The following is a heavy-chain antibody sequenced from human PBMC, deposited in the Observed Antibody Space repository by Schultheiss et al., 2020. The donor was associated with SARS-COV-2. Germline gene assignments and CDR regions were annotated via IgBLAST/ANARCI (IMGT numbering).Heavy chain of an antibody. Sequence: GGSLRLSCAASGFTFRDYGMHWVRQAPGKGLEWVAAMWYDGSNEYHADSVKGRFTISRDNSKDTLYLQMNSLRAEDTAVYYCAKVCGGDCYLLDYWGQGTLVTVS. J-gene: IGHJ4*02. D-gene: IGHD2-21*02. CDR2: MWYDGSNE. CDR3: AKVCGGDCYLLDY. CDR1: GFTFRDYG. V-gene: IGHV3-30*02.